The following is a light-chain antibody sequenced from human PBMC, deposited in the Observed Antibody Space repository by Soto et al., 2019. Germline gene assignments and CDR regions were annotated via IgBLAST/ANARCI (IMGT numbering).Light chain of an antibody. CDR2: EVS. J-gene: IGLJ3*02. CDR3: YSYRGSNAWV. Sequence: QSVLTQPASVSGSPGPAITISCTGTSSDVGAYNFVSWYQHHPGTAPKLMIYEVSNRPSGASNRFSGSKSGNTASLTISGLQTEDEADYYCYSYRGSNAWVFGGGTKLTVL. CDR1: SSDVGAYNF. V-gene: IGLV2-14*01.